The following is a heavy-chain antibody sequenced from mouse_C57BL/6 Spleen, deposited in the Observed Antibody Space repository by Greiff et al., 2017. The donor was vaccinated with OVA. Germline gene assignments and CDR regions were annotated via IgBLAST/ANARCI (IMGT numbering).Heavy chain of an antibody. J-gene: IGHJ4*01. CDR2: IDPSDSYT. V-gene: IGHV1-59*01. CDR1: GYTFTSYW. CDR3: ARKGNYGAMDY. D-gene: IGHD2-1*01. Sequence: VQLQQPGAELVRPGTSVKLSCKASGYTFTSYWMHWVKQRPGQGLEWIGVIDPSDSYTNYNQKFKGKATLTVDTSSSTAYMQLSSLTSEDSAVYYCARKGNYGAMDYWGQGTSVTVSS.